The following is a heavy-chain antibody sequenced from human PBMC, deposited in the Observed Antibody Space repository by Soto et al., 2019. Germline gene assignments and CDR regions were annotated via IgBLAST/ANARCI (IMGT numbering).Heavy chain of an antibody. CDR2: INVDNGNT. V-gene: IGHV1-3*01. Sequence: GXSXKVSCKASGYTXSTYALNWVRQAPGQSLEWMGWINVDNGNTKYSEKLQGRVTFRRDTSARTASMEVSSLRSEDTDVYYCARDRDILTGYYHYWGQGTLVTVSS. J-gene: IGHJ4*02. CDR3: ARDRDILTGYYHY. CDR1: GYTXSTYA. D-gene: IGHD3-9*01.